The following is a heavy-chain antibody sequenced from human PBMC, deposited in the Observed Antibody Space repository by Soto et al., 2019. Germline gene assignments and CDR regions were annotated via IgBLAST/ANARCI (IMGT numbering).Heavy chain of an antibody. V-gene: IGHV1-18*01. CDR2: ISAYNGNT. CDR1: CYTFTSYG. Sequence: ASVKVSCKASCYTFTSYGISWVRQAPGQGLEWMGWISAYNGNTNYAQKLQGRVTMTTDTSTSTAYMGLRSRRSDDTAVYYCARYVLKFGELPVAPFDSWGKATLDT. J-gene: IGHJ4*02. D-gene: IGHD3-10*01. CDR3: ARYVLKFGELPVAPFDS.